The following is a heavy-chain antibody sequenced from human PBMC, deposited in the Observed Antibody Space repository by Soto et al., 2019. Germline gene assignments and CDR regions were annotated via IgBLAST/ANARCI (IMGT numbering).Heavy chain of an antibody. J-gene: IGHJ6*02. Sequence: GASVKVSCKASGYTFTSYYMHWVRQAPGQGLEWMGIINPSGGSTSYAQKFQGRVTMTRDTPTSTVYMELSSLRSEDTAVYYCATYYDFWSGPPNYGMDVWGQGTTVTVSS. CDR2: INPSGGST. V-gene: IGHV1-46*01. D-gene: IGHD3-3*01. CDR3: ATYYDFWSGPPNYGMDV. CDR1: GYTFTSYY.